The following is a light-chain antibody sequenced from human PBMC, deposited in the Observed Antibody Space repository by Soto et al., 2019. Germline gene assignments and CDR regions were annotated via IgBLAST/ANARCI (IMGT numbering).Light chain of an antibody. J-gene: IGKJ3*01. CDR2: KAS. CDR1: QSISNW. V-gene: IGKV1-5*03. Sequence: DIQMTQSPSTLSASVGDRVTITCRASQSISNWLAWYQQKPGKAPKLLIYKASSLERGVPSRFSGSGSGTEFTLTISSLQPDDFATYYCQQYNSGGFTFGPGTKVDIK. CDR3: QQYNSGGFT.